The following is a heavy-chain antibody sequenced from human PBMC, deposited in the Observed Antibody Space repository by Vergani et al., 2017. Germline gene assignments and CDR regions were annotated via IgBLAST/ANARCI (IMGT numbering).Heavy chain of an antibody. CDR1: GFSFPGYA. CDR2: IGTAGDT. D-gene: IGHD3-22*01. Sequence: EVQLLESGGGLVQPGGSLRLSCEASGFSFPGYAMSWVRQAPGKGLEWVSAIGTAGDTYYPGSVKGRFTISRENAKNSLYLQMNGLRAGDTAVYYCARKHISNYYDSSGYYYMGYYYGMDVWGQGTTVTVSS. CDR3: ARKHISNYYDSSGYYYMGYYYGMDV. V-gene: IGHV3-13*01. J-gene: IGHJ6*02.